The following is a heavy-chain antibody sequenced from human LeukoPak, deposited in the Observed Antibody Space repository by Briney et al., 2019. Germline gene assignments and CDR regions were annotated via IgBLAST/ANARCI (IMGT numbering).Heavy chain of an antibody. CDR2: ISYDGSNK. CDR1: GFTFSSYG. D-gene: IGHD2-15*01. CDR3: AKEADLDYYYYGMDV. J-gene: IGHJ6*02. V-gene: IGHV3-30*18. Sequence: GGSLRLSCAASGFTFSSYGMHWVRQAPGKGLEWVAVISYDGSNKYYADSVKGRFTISRDNSKNTLYLQMNSLRAEDTAVYYCAKEADLDYYYYGMDVWGQGTTVTVSS.